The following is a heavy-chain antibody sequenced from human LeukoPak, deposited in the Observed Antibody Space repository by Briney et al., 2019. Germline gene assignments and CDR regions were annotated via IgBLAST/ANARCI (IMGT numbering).Heavy chain of an antibody. D-gene: IGHD1-26*01. CDR3: ARMYSTCYYTFPQYNWFDP. V-gene: IGHV4-39*01. CDR2: IYYSGIT. J-gene: IGHJ5*02. CDR1: GDSIRSGIYY. Sequence: PSETLSLPCTVSGDSIRSGIYYWGWIRQPPGKGLEWIGSIYYSGITFYNTSLRSRVSIFVDTSRNQFSLTVNSVTAADTAVYYCARMYSTCYYTFPQYNWFDPWGQGTLVTVSS.